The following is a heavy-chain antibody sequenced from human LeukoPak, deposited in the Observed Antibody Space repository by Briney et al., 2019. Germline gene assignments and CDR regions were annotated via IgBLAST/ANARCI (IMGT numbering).Heavy chain of an antibody. D-gene: IGHD4-17*01. V-gene: IGHV3-23*01. CDR3: ARDNGDTVVLLYNWFDP. CDR1: GFTFRSYG. J-gene: IGHJ5*02. Sequence: GGSLRLSCAASGFTFRSYGMSWVRQAPGKGLEWVSGISGSGGSTYYADSVKGRFTISRDNSKNTLYLQMDSLRAEDTAVYYCARDNGDTVVLLYNWFDPWGQGTLVTVSS. CDR2: ISGSGGST.